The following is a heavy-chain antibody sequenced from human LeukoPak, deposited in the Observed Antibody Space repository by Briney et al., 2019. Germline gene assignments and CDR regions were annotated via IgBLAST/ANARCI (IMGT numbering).Heavy chain of an antibody. Sequence: PSETLSLTCAVYGGSFSGYYWSWIRQPPGKGLEWIGEINHSGSTNYNPSLKSRVTISVDTSKNQFSLKLSSVTAADTAVYFCARDANGSDLHYYHMDVWGKGATVTVSS. CDR2: INHSGST. D-gene: IGHD6-25*01. V-gene: IGHV4-34*01. CDR1: GGSFSGYY. J-gene: IGHJ6*03. CDR3: ARDANGSDLHYYHMDV.